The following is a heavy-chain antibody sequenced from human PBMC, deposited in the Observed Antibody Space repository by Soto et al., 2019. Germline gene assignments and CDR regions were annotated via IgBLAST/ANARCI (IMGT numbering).Heavy chain of an antibody. Sequence: ASVKVSCKASGYTFTSYGISWVRQAPGQGLEWMGWISAYNGNTNYAQKLQGRVTMTTDTSTSTAYMELRSLRSDDTAVYYCARDIGGVVVVPAASDYYYYGMDVWGQGTTVTVSS. V-gene: IGHV1-18*04. J-gene: IGHJ6*02. CDR3: ARDIGGVVVVPAASDYYYYGMDV. D-gene: IGHD2-2*01. CDR1: GYTFTSYG. CDR2: ISAYNGNT.